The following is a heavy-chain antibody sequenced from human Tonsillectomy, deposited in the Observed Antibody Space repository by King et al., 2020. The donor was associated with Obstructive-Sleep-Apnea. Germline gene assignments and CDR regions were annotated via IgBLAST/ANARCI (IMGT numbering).Heavy chain of an antibody. CDR3: AKDLRFNYYGSGSYGF. CDR2: ISKDGGTT. V-gene: IGHV3-30*18. CDR1: GFTFSNYG. J-gene: IGHJ4*02. D-gene: IGHD3-10*01. Sequence: VQLVESGGGVVQPGRSLRLSCAGSGFTFSNYGMLWVRQAPGKGLEWVALISKDGGTTYYGDSIKGRFTISRDNSKNTLYPQMDSLRAEDTAVYYCAKDLRFNYYGSGSYGFWGQGTLVTVSS.